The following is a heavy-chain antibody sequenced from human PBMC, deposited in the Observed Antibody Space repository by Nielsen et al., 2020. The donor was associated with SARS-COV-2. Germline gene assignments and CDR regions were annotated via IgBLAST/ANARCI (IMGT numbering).Heavy chain of an antibody. D-gene: IGHD3-3*01. Sequence: GESLKISCAASGFTFSSYGMHWVRQAPGKGLEWVAVISYDGSNKYYADSVKGRFTISRDNSKNSLYLQMNSLRAEDTAVYYCARDYDFWSGYYSLDYWGQGTLVTVSS. CDR3: ARDYDFWSGYYSLDY. J-gene: IGHJ4*02. CDR1: GFTFSSYG. CDR2: ISYDGSNK. V-gene: IGHV3-30*03.